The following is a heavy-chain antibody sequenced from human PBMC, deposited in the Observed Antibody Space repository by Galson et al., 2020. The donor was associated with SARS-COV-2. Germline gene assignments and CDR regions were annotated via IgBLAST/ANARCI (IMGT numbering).Heavy chain of an antibody. V-gene: IGHV4-59*13. CDR1: GGSIRPYS. D-gene: IGHD3-10*01. Sequence: SETLSLTCSVSGGSIRPYSWSWIRQAPGKGFQWIGNIYDSGTAKYNPSLKSRVRMSLDTAKRQVSLTLTSLTTADTAVYYCAREKGASVLYYDPWGQGILVTVSS. CDR2: IYDSGTA. CDR3: AREKGASVLYYDP. J-gene: IGHJ5*02.